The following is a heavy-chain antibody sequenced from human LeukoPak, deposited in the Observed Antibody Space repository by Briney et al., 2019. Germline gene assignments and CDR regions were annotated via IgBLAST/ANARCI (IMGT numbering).Heavy chain of an antibody. D-gene: IGHD3-3*02. V-gene: IGHV1-2*02. CDR2: ITPKSGDT. Sequence: ASVKVSCKASGYTFSDFYIHWVRQAPGQGLEYVGWITPKSGDTYSPQRFQGRVTMTRDASISTAYMELSSLRSDDTAVYFCVRVRLADERAWAYWGQGTLVTVSS. CDR3: VRVRLADERAWAY. CDR1: GYTFSDFY. J-gene: IGHJ4*02.